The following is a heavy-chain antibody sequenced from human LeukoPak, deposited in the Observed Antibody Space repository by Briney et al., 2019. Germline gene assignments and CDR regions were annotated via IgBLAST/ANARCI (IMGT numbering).Heavy chain of an antibody. CDR3: ARRVSTVLGDWFDP. J-gene: IGHJ5*02. V-gene: IGHV4-34*01. Sequence: PSETLSLTCAVYGGSFSGYYRSWIRQPPGKGLEWIGEINHSGSTNYNPSLKSRVTISVDTSKNQFSLKLSSVTAADTAVYYCARRVSTVLGDWFDPWGQGTLVTVSS. CDR2: INHSGST. D-gene: IGHD5/OR15-5a*01. CDR1: GGSFSGYY.